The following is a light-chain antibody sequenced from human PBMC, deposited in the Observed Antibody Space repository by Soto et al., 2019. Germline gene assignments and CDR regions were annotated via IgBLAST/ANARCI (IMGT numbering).Light chain of an antibody. V-gene: IGKV1-39*01. CDR3: QQSYSTPPT. J-gene: IGKJ1*01. Sequence: DIQLTQSPSSLSASVGNRVTITCRASQSISSFLNWYQHKAGKAPKLLIYAASSLQSGVPSRFSGSGSGTDFTLTISSLQPEDFASYYCQQSYSTPPTFGQGTKVDIK. CDR2: AAS. CDR1: QSISSF.